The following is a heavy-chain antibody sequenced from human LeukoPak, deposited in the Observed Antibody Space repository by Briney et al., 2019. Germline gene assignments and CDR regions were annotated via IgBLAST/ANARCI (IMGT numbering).Heavy chain of an antibody. CDR3: ARDRDGSGTFDS. CDR2: IWYDGSEK. J-gene: IGHJ4*02. V-gene: IGHV3-33*01. Sequence: PGRSLRLSCAASGFTFRRHGMHWVRQAPGKGLEWVAIIWYDGSEKYYADSVRGRFTISRDNSMNTLYLQMTSLRADDTAVYYCARDRDGSGTFDSWGKGALVAVSS. D-gene: IGHD3-10*01. CDR1: GFTFRRHG.